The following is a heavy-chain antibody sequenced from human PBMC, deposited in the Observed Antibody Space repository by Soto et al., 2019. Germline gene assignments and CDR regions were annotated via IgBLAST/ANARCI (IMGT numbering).Heavy chain of an antibody. CDR2: MYNTGST. Sequence: SDTLSLTCTVSGGSISISYWSWIRQPPGKGLEWIGYMYNTGSTVYNPSFKSRVTISVDTSKNQFSLKLSSVTAADTAVYYCASQHYYDSSGYYVGYWGQGTLVTVSS. CDR3: ASQHYYDSSGYYVGY. CDR1: GGSISISY. J-gene: IGHJ4*02. V-gene: IGHV4-4*08. D-gene: IGHD3-22*01.